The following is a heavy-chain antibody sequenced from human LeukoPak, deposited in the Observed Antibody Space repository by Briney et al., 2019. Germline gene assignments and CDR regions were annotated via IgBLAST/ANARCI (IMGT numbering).Heavy chain of an antibody. CDR1: GGSISSYY. V-gene: IGHV4-59*01. CDR3: ARDSGSYFGFDY. Sequence: PSETLSLTCTVSGGSISSYYCSWIRQPPGKGLEWIGYIYYSGSTNYNPSLKSRVTISVDTSKNQFSLKLSSVTAADTAVYYCARDSGSYFGFDYWGQGTLVTVSS. D-gene: IGHD1-26*01. CDR2: IYYSGST. J-gene: IGHJ4*02.